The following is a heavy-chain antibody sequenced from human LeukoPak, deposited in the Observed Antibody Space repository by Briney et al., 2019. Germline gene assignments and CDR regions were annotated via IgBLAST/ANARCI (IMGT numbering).Heavy chain of an antibody. V-gene: IGHV3-48*03. CDR2: ISSSGSTI. Sequence: GGSLRLSCAASGFTFSSYEMNWVRQAPGKGLEWLSYISSSGSTIYYGDSVKGRFTVSRDNAKNSQYLQMNSLTVEDTAVYYCAREGGVDYGDSYLLLWGQGTLVTVSS. CDR3: AREGGVDYGDSYLLL. D-gene: IGHD4/OR15-4a*01. J-gene: IGHJ4*02. CDR1: GFTFSSYE.